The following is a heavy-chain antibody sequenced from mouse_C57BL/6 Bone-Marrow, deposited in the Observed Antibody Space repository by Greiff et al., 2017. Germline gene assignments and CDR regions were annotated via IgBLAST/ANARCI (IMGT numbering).Heavy chain of an antibody. Sequence: EVHLVESGEGLVKPGGSLKLSCAASGFTFSSYAMSWVRQTPEKRLEWVAYISSGGDYIYYADTVKGRFTISRDNARNTLYLQMSSLKSEDTAMYYCTRDYYGYEGFAYWGQGTLVTVSA. D-gene: IGHD2-2*01. CDR1: GFTFSSYA. CDR3: TRDYYGYEGFAY. V-gene: IGHV5-9-1*02. J-gene: IGHJ3*01. CDR2: ISSGGDYI.